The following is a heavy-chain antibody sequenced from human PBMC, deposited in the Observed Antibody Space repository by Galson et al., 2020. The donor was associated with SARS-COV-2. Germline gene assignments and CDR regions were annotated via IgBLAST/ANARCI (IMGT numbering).Heavy chain of an antibody. V-gene: IGHV1-18*01. J-gene: IGHJ4*02. CDR3: ARDIYYGSGVFDF. D-gene: IGHD3-10*01. Sequence: KVSCKASGYTFTSYAINWVRQAPGQGLEWMGWISAYNGDTNCAQNLQDRVTMTTDTSTSTAYLELRSLIYDDTAVYYCARDIYYGSGVFDFWGQGTLVTVSS. CDR2: ISAYNGDT. CDR1: GYTFTSYA.